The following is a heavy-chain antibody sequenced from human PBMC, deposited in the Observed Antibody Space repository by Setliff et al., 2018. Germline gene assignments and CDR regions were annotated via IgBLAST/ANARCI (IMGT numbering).Heavy chain of an antibody. CDR2: INPNTGGT. Sequence: ASVKVSCKASGYTFTGYYMHWVRQAPGQGLEWMGWINPNTGGTNYAQKFQGRVTMTRDTSISTAFMQLSSLTSEDTAVYYCVRDSTWYWYFDLWGRGTLVTVSS. D-gene: IGHD3-16*01. CDR3: VRDSTWYWYFDL. J-gene: IGHJ2*01. V-gene: IGHV1-2*02. CDR1: GYTFTGYY.